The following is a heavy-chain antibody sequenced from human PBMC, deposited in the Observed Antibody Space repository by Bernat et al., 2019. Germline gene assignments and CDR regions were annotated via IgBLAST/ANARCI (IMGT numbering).Heavy chain of an antibody. V-gene: IGHV1-18*01. CDR1: GYRFTTYG. J-gene: IGHJ6*02. CDR3: ARSYGGPPYYNGMDV. D-gene: IGHD3-10*01. CDR2: ISTYNGDT. Sequence: QVQLVQSGAEVKKPGASVKVSCKASGYRFTTYGISWVRQAPGQGLEWMGWISTYNGDTTYAQKVQGRVTMTTDTSTTTVYMELRSLRSDDTAFYYCARSYGGPPYYNGMDVWGQGSTVIVSS.